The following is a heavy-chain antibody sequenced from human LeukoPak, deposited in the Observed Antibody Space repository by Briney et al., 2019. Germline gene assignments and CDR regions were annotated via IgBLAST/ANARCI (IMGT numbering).Heavy chain of an antibody. D-gene: IGHD6-19*01. CDR1: GFSVSYNY. CDR3: AREGIPSSGWR. CDR2: FHSAGRT. J-gene: IGHJ1*01. V-gene: IGHV3-53*01. Sequence: GGSLRLSCAASGFSVSYNYMTWVRQAPGKGLECVSIFHSAGRTFYAESVKGRFTVSTDSSKTTLYLQMNSLRVEDTGVYYCAREGIPSSGWRWGQGTLVTVSS.